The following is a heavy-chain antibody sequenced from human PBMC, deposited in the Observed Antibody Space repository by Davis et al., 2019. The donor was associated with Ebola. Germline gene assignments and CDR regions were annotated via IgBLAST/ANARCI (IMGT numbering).Heavy chain of an antibody. D-gene: IGHD6-6*01. V-gene: IGHV3-73*01. Sequence: GESLKISCAASGFTFSGSALHWVRQASGKGLEWVGRIRSKANSYATAYAASVKGRFTIPRDDSKNTAYLQMNSLKTEDTAVYYCTSRIAARSVDYYYYGMDVWGQGTTVTVSS. CDR2: IRSKANSYAT. J-gene: IGHJ6*02. CDR3: TSRIAARSVDYYYYGMDV. CDR1: GFTFSGSA.